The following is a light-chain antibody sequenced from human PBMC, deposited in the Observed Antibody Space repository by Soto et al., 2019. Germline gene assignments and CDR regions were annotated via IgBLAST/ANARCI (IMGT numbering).Light chain of an antibody. Sequence: QSVLTQPPSASGTPGQSVTISCSGGTSNVGRNAVNWYQQFPGSAPRLLIQLLNQRPSGVPTRFSAAKSGTSASLAISGLQAEHAADYYCRTWDDRLNAMLFCGGTKLTVL. V-gene: IGLV1-44*01. J-gene: IGLJ3*02. CDR3: RTWDDRLNAML. CDR1: TSNVGRNA. CDR2: LLN.